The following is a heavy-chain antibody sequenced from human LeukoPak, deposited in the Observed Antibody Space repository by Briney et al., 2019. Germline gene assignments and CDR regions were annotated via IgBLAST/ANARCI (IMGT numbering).Heavy chain of an antibody. V-gene: IGHV1-69*13. CDR3: GIAARPYYYYYYGMDV. D-gene: IGHD6-6*01. CDR1: GGTFSSYA. Sequence: SVKVSCKASGGTFSSYAISWVRQAPGQGLELMGGIIPIFGTANYAQKFQGRVTITADESTSTAYMELSSLRSEDTAVYYCGIAARPYYYYYYGMDVWGQGTTVTVSS. CDR2: IIPIFGTA. J-gene: IGHJ6*02.